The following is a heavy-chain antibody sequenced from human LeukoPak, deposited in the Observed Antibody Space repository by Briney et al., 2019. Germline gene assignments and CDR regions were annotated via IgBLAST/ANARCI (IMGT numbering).Heavy chain of an antibody. D-gene: IGHD6-19*01. Sequence: GGSLRLSCAASGFTFRSFAIYWVRQAPGKGLEWVSGISGSGGDTYFADSVKGRFTISRDNSKNTVFLQMDSLRAEDTAVYYCAKTTAGYSSGRYPGWPIDYWGQGTLVTVSS. V-gene: IGHV3-23*01. CDR3: AKTTAGYSSGRYPGWPIDY. CDR2: ISGSGGDT. J-gene: IGHJ4*02. CDR1: GFTFRSFA.